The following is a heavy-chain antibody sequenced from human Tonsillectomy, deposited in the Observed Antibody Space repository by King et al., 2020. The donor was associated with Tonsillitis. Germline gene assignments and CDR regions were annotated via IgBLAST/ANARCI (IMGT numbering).Heavy chain of an antibody. J-gene: IGHJ4*02. CDR2: ISWNSGRI. CDR1: GFTFDDYA. CDR3: AKDKRVVITTLFDY. V-gene: IGHV3-9*01. Sequence: VQLVESGGGLVQPGRSLRLSCAASGFTFDDYAMHWVRQAPGKGLEWVSGISWNSGRIDYADSVKGRFTISRDNTKNSLYLQMNSLRAEDTALYYCAKDKRVVITTLFDYWGQGTLVTVSS. D-gene: IGHD3-22*01.